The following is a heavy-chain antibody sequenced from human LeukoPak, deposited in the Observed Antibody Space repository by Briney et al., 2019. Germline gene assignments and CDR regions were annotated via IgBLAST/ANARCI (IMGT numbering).Heavy chain of an antibody. CDR2: IRSKAYGGTT. J-gene: IGHJ3*02. D-gene: IGHD6-19*01. Sequence: GRSLRLSCTASGFTFGDYAMSWVRQAPGKGVEWVGFIRSKAYGGTTEYAASVKGRFTSSRDDSKSIAYLQMNSLKTEDTAVYYCTRDRGYSSGWYTDAFDIWGQGTMVTVSS. CDR1: GFTFGDYA. CDR3: TRDRGYSSGWYTDAFDI. V-gene: IGHV3-49*04.